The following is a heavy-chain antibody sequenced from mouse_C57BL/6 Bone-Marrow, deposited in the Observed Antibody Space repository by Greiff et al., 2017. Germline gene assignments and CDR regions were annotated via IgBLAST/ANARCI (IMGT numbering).Heavy chain of an antibody. J-gene: IGHJ3*01. V-gene: IGHV1-64*01. CDR1: GYTFTSYW. CDR2: IHPNSGST. CDR3: ARYYPYRGAY. D-gene: IGHD1-1*01. Sequence: QVQLQQPGAELVKPGASVKLSCKASGYTFTSYWMHWVKQRPGQGLEWIGMIHPNSGSTNYNEKFKRKATLTVDKSSSTAYMQLSSLTSEDSAVYYCARYYPYRGAYWGQGTLVTVSA.